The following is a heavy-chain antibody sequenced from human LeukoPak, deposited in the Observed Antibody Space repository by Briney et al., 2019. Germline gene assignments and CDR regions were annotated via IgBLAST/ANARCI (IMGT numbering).Heavy chain of an antibody. CDR1: GFTFSSYY. Sequence: ASVKVSCKASGFTFSSYYINWVRQATGQGLEWMGIINPSGGSTGYAQKFQGRVTMTRDTSTSTVYMELSSLRSEDTAVYYCARDHTAAGRTYHYYGMDVWGQGTTVTVSS. D-gene: IGHD6-13*01. CDR2: INPSGGST. CDR3: ARDHTAAGRTYHYYGMDV. J-gene: IGHJ6*02. V-gene: IGHV1-46*01.